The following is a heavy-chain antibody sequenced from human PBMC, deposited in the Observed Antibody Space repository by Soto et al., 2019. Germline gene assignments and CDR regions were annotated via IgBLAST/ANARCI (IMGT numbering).Heavy chain of an antibody. Sequence: PSETLSLTCAVYGGSFSGYYWSWIRQPPGKGLEWIGEINHSGSTNYSPSLKSRVTISVDTSKNQFSLKLSSVTAADTAVYYCARLRGYSYGYYYYGMDVWGQGTTVTVSS. CDR1: GGSFSGYY. J-gene: IGHJ6*02. CDR3: ARLRGYSYGYYYYGMDV. D-gene: IGHD5-18*01. CDR2: INHSGST. V-gene: IGHV4-34*01.